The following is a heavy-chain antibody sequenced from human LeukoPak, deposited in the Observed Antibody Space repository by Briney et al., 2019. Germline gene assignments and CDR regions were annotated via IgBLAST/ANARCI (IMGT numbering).Heavy chain of an antibody. CDR2: ISSTGDTV. CDR3: ARDLGQWLVRGYFED. J-gene: IGHJ4*02. CDR1: GFIFSDYF. Sequence: GGSLRLSCAASGFIFSDYFMTWIRQAPGKGLEWLTYISSTGDTVYYADSVKGRFTVSRDNAKNLLYLQMNSLTADDTAVYYCARDLGQWLVRGYFEDWGQGTLVTVSS. V-gene: IGHV3-11*01. D-gene: IGHD6-19*01.